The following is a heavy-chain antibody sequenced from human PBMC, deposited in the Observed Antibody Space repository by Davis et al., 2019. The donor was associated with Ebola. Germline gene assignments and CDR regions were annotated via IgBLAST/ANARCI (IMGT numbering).Heavy chain of an antibody. J-gene: IGHJ4*02. CDR1: GFTVSSNY. Sequence: GGSLRLSCAASGFTVSSNYMSWVRQAPGKGLEWVSVIYSAGSTYYADSVKGRFTISRDNSKNTLYLQMNSLRADDTAVYYCARDGAYMITYLYYFDYWGQGTLVTVSS. D-gene: IGHD3-16*01. CDR3: ARDGAYMITYLYYFDY. CDR2: IYSAGST. V-gene: IGHV3-66*01.